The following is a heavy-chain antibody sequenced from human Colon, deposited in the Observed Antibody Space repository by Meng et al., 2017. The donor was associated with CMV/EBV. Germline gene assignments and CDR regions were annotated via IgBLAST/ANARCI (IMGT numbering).Heavy chain of an antibody. D-gene: IGHD3-16*01. CDR1: GDSMGNYY. Sequence: SETLSLTCSVSGDSMGNYYWTWIRQTPGKRLEWIGYIHHSGNSNYNPSLKSRVTMSIDTSNNQFSLKLSSVTAADTAVYYCARDRSIMITSGATHGMDVWGQGTTVTVSS. J-gene: IGHJ6*02. CDR2: IHHSGNS. CDR3: ARDRSIMITSGATHGMDV. V-gene: IGHV4-59*01.